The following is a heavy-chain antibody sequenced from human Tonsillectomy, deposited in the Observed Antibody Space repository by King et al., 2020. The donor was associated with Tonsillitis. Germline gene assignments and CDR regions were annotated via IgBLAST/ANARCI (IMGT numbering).Heavy chain of an antibody. J-gene: IGHJ6*04. V-gene: IGHV3-33*01. CDR2: RWYDGSNK. CDR1: GFTFSSYS. CDR3: ARDRGNYYYYGMDV. D-gene: IGHD3-10*01. Sequence: ATGFTFSSYSMHWVRQAPGKVLECVAVRWYDGSNKYYADSVKGRFNISRDNYKNTLYLQMNSRIAEDTAVYYCARDRGNYYYYGMDVWCKGTTFNVSS.